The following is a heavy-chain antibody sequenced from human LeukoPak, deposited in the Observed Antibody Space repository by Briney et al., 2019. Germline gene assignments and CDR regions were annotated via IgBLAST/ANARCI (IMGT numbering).Heavy chain of an antibody. CDR3: ARDPRGVVTANWFDP. CDR2: IIPIFGTA. J-gene: IGHJ5*02. D-gene: IGHD2-21*02. CDR1: GGTFSSYA. Sequence: SVKVSCKASGGTFSSYAISWVRQAAGQGLEWMGGIIPIFGTANYAQKFQGRVTITADKSTSTAYMELSSLRSEDTAVYYCARDPRGVVTANWFDPWGQGTLVTVSS. V-gene: IGHV1-69*06.